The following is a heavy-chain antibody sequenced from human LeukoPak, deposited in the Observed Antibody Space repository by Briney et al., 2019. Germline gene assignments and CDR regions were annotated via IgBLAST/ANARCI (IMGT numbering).Heavy chain of an antibody. CDR3: ARGRNIEMTTMSGGSDY. D-gene: IGHD5-24*01. J-gene: IGHJ4*02. V-gene: IGHV1-2*02. CDR2: LNPNSGDT. CDR1: GYTFTDYY. Sequence: ASVKVSCKASGYTFTDYYMHWVRQAPGQGLEWMGWLNPNSGDTNYAQKFQGRVSMTRDTSISTAYMDLSGLRSDDTAVYYCARGRNIEMTTMSGGSDYWGQGTLVTVSS.